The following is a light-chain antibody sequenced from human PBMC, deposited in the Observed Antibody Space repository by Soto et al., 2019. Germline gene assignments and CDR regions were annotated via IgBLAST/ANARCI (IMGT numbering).Light chain of an antibody. Sequence: AIRMTQSPSSFSASTGDRVTITCRASQGISSYLAWYQQKPGTAPTLLIYAASTLQSGVPSRFSGSGSGTDFTLTISCLQSEDFATYYCQQYYSYPPLTFGGGTKVEIK. J-gene: IGKJ4*01. CDR2: AAS. CDR3: QQYYSYPPLT. V-gene: IGKV1-8*01. CDR1: QGISSY.